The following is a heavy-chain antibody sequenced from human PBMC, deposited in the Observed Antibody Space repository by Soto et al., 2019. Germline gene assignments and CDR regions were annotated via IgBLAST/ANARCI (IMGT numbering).Heavy chain of an antibody. Sequence: ASVKVSCKASGYTFTGYYMHWVRQPPGQGLEWMGWINPNSGGTNYAQKFQGWVTMTRDTSISTAYMELSRLRSDDTAVYYCARGTTGDSDYYYYMDVWGKGTTVTVSS. CDR2: INPNSGGT. J-gene: IGHJ6*03. CDR3: ARGTTGDSDYYYYMDV. V-gene: IGHV1-2*04. D-gene: IGHD7-27*01. CDR1: GYTFTGYY.